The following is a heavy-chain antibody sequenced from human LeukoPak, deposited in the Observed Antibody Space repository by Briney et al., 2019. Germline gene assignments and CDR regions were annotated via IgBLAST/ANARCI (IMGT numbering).Heavy chain of an antibody. CDR1: GFTFDDYA. J-gene: IGHJ3*02. Sequence: GGSLRLSCAASGFTFDDYAMHWVRQAPGKGLEWVSGISGSGGSTYYADSVKGRFTISRDNSKNTLYLQMNSLRAEDTAVYYCAKDRYSSSWYVLDAFDIWGQGTMVTVSS. D-gene: IGHD6-13*01. CDR2: ISGSGGST. V-gene: IGHV3-23*01. CDR3: AKDRYSSSWYVLDAFDI.